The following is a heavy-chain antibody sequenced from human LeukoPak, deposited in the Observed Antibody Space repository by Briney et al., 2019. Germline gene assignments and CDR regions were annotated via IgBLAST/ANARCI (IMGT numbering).Heavy chain of an antibody. V-gene: IGHV3-23*01. Sequence: GGSLRLSCAASGFTFSSYAMSWVRQAPGKGLEWVSAISGSGGSTYYADSVKGRFTISRDNSKNTLYLQMNSLRAEDTAVYYCAKASVGATRYTIQIDYWGQGTLVTVSS. CDR3: AKASVGATRYTIQIDY. CDR1: GFTFSSYA. D-gene: IGHD1-26*01. J-gene: IGHJ4*02. CDR2: ISGSGGST.